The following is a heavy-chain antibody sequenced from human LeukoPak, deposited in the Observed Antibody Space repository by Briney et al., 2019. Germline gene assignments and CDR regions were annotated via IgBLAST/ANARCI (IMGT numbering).Heavy chain of an antibody. CDR1: GFTFSSYW. CDR3: ARDKAPYYDFWSGYSQYGMDV. D-gene: IGHD3-3*01. Sequence: GGSLRLSCAASGFTFSSYWMHWVRQAPGKGLVWVSRINSDGSSTSYADSVKDRFTISRDNAKNTLYLQMNSLRAEDTAVYYCARDKAPYYDFWSGYSQYGMDVWGQGTTVTVSS. V-gene: IGHV3-74*01. J-gene: IGHJ6*02. CDR2: INSDGSST.